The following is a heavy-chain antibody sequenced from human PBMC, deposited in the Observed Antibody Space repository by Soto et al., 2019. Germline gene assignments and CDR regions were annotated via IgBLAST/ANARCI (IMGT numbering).Heavy chain of an antibody. Sequence: SVKVSFKASGVTLNRQDMSRVRQAPGQGLEWMGGIIPMFGTPHYAEKFQDRVTITADEYTGTAYLELSSLTSEDTAVYYCATSEGRDGYSFDYWGPGTLVTVSS. CDR3: ATSEGRDGYSFDY. J-gene: IGHJ4*02. D-gene: IGHD5-12*01. CDR1: GVTLNRQD. CDR2: IIPMFGTP. V-gene: IGHV1-69*13.